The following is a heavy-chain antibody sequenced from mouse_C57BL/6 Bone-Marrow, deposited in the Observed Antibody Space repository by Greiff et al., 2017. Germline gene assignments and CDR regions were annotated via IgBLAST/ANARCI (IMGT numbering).Heavy chain of an antibody. D-gene: IGHD2-4*01. Sequence: VKLVESGAELVRPGASVKLSCKASGYTFTDYYINWVKQRPGQGLEWIARIYPGSGNTYYNEKFKGKATLTAEQSSSPAYMQRSSLTSEDSAVYCCARENADDYGGFADWGQGTLVTVSA. CDR3: ARENADDYGGFAD. CDR1: GYTFTDYY. J-gene: IGHJ3*01. V-gene: IGHV1-76*01. CDR2: IYPGSGNT.